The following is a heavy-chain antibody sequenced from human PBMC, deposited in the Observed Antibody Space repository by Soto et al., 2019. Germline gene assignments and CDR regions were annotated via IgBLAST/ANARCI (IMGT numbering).Heavy chain of an antibody. J-gene: IGHJ4*02. CDR1: GFTFSDYW. D-gene: IGHD6-19*01. CDR2: LNSDGSST. CDR3: ARDPAPSGWYDY. Sequence: PGGSLRLSCVASGFTFSDYWMHWVRQVPGKGLLWVSRLNSDGSSTSYADSVKGRFTIFRDNAKNTLYLQMNSLRAEDTAVYYCARDPAPSGWYDYWGQGTLVTVSS. V-gene: IGHV3-74*01.